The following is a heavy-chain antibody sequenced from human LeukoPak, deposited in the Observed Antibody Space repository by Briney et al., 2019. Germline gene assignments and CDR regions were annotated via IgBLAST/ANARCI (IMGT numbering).Heavy chain of an antibody. D-gene: IGHD1-1*01. Sequence: GGSLRLSCAASGFTFNIYGMHWVRQAPGKGLEWVAFIQYDGSNKYYADSVKGRFTISRDNAKNSLYLQMNSLRVEDTAIYYCARDPYNGAYSEGYYYYYMDVWGKGTTVTVSS. CDR2: IQYDGSNK. CDR1: GFTFNIYG. V-gene: IGHV3-30*02. J-gene: IGHJ6*03. CDR3: ARDPYNGAYSEGYYYYYMDV.